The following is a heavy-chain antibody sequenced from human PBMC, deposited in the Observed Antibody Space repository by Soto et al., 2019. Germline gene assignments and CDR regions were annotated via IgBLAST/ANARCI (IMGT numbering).Heavy chain of an antibody. Sequence: SETLSLTCNVSGDSYSISTYSWSWIRQPPGKALQWIGFIYQSGVTSYNPSLASRVPISLDRSNNQCSLKLKSVTAADTAVYFCAGMPYTSGLRFDPWGPGTLVTVSS. CDR2: IYQSGVT. CDR1: GDSYSISTYS. J-gene: IGHJ5*02. V-gene: IGHV4-30-2*01. CDR3: AGMPYTSGLRFDP. D-gene: IGHD6-19*01.